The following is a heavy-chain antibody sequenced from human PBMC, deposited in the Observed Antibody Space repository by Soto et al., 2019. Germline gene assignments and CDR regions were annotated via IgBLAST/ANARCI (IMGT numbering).Heavy chain of an antibody. Sequence: PSETLSLTCAVYGGSFSGYYWSWIRQPPGKGLEWIGEINHSGSTNYNPSLKSRVTISVDTSKNQFSLKLSSVTAADTAVYYCARALLRAGYSRQTIKYYFDYWGQGTLVTVSS. J-gene: IGHJ4*02. CDR1: GGSFSGYY. V-gene: IGHV4-34*01. D-gene: IGHD6-13*01. CDR2: INHSGST. CDR3: ARALLRAGYSRQTIKYYFDY.